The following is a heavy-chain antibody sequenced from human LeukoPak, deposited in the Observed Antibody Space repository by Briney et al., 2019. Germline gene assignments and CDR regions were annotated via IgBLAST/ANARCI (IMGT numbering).Heavy chain of an antibody. D-gene: IGHD1-20*01. CDR3: ARDLTGPSSNFDY. CDR1: GFTFRSYD. Sequence: GGSLRLSCAASGFTFRSYDMHWVRQVTGKGLEWVSAVGISGDTYYAGSVKGRFTISRENAKNSLYLQMDSLTAEDTAVYYCARDLTGPSSNFDYWGQGTLVTVSS. CDR2: VGISGDT. V-gene: IGHV3-13*01. J-gene: IGHJ4*02.